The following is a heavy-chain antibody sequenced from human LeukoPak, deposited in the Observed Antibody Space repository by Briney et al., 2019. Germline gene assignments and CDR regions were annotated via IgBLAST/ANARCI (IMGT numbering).Heavy chain of an antibody. J-gene: IGHJ4*02. V-gene: IGHV1-18*01. CDR2: VSIYNGNT. CDR3: ARGGDYGGAPFDV. D-gene: IGHD4-23*01. Sequence: ASVKVSCKASGHTSTKFAISWVRQAPGQGLEFVGWVSIYNGNTFYTPTLRGRVILTTGRSTDTAFLEMRDVKSDDTAVYFCARGGDYGGAPFDVWGPGTPVIVSS. CDR1: GHTSTKFA.